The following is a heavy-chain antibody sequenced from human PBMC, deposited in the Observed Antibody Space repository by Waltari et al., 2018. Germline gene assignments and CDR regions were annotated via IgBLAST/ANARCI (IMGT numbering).Heavy chain of an antibody. V-gene: IGHV4-61*09. D-gene: IGHD5-12*01. CDR3: ARDSGYGYFDY. CDR1: GGSISSGSSY. J-gene: IGHJ4*02. Sequence: QVQLQESGPGLVKPSQTLSLTCTVSGGSISSGSSYWSWIRQPAGKGLEWIGYIYTSGSTNYNPSLKSRVTISVDTSKNQFSLKLSSVTAADTAVYYCARDSGYGYFDYWGQGTLVTVSS. CDR2: IYTSGST.